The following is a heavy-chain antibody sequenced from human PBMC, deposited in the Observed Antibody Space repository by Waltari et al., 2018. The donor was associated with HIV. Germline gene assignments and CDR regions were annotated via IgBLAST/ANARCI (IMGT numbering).Heavy chain of an antibody. V-gene: IGHV4-4*07. CDR2: IYVSGST. CDR1: TGSVSGYF. CDR3: ARGLKGNSNYDEALVFDY. D-gene: IGHD4-4*01. J-gene: IGHJ4*02. Sequence: QIQLQESGPGLAKPSAILSLTCTVSTGSVSGYFRSWLRQSAGKGLEWIGRIYVSGSTNYNPSLKSRISMSVDTSKNQFSLRLNSVTVADTAIYYCARGLKGNSNYDEALVFDYWGQGIQVTVSS.